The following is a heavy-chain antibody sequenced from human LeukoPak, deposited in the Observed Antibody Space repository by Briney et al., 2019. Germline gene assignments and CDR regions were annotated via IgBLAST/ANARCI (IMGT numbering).Heavy chain of an antibody. CDR3: YLNWFDP. CDR2: IYYSGST. Sequence: PSETLSLTCTVSGGSISSYYWSWIRQPPGKGLEWIGYIYYSGSTYYNPSLKSRVTISVDTSKNQFSLKLSSVTAADTAVYYCYLNWFDPWGQGTLVTVSS. V-gene: IGHV4-59*04. J-gene: IGHJ5*02. CDR1: GGSISSYY.